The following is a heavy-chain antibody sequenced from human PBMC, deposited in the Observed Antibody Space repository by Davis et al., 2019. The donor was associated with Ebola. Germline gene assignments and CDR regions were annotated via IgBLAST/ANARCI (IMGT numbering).Heavy chain of an antibody. CDR3: ARADYYYYGMDV. V-gene: IGHV4-30-2*01. J-gene: IGHJ6*02. CDR2: IYHSGST. CDR1: GGSISSGGYS. Sequence: SETLSLTCAVSGGSISSGGYSWSWIRQPPGKGLEWIGYIYHSGSTYYNPSLKSRVTISVDRSKNQFSLKLSSVTPEDTAVYYCARADYYYYGMDVWGQGTTVTVSS.